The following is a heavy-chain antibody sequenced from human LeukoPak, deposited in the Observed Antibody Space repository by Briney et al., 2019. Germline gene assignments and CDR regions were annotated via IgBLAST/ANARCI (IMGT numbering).Heavy chain of an antibody. CDR2: IYYSGST. D-gene: IGHD1-26*01. V-gene: IGHV4-39*02. CDR1: GGSISSSSYY. J-gene: IGHJ3*02. CDR3: ARDRIVGAKDAFDI. Sequence: PSETLSLTCTVSGGSISSSSYYWGWIRQPPGKGLEWIGSIYYSGSTYYNPSLKSRVTISVDTSKNQFSLKLSSVTAADTAVYYCARDRIVGAKDAFDIWGQGTMVTVSS.